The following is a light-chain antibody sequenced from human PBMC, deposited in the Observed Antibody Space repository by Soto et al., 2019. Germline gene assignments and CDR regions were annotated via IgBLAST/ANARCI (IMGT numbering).Light chain of an antibody. Sequence: QSALTQPPSASGSPGQSVTISCTGTSSDVGGYNSVSWYQHHPGKAPKLMIYEVSKRPSGVPDRFSGSKSANTASLTVSGLLAEDEADYDCSSYAGSNNYVFGSGTKVTVL. J-gene: IGLJ1*01. CDR2: EVS. CDR3: SSYAGSNNYV. CDR1: SSDVGGYNS. V-gene: IGLV2-8*01.